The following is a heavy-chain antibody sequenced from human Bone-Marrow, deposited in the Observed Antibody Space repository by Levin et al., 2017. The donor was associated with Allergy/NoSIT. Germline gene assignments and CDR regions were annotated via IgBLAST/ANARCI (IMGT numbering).Heavy chain of an antibody. V-gene: IGHV3-48*01. D-gene: IGHD4-11*01. CDR2: ISSSSSSI. Sequence: AGGSLRLSCEASGFTFSSYSMNWVRQAPGKGLEWVAYISSSSSSIYYADSVKGRLTISRDNARNSLDLQMNGLRTEDTAVYYFAKGRSTGRGAFDMWGQGTMVTVSS. CDR3: AKGRSTGRGAFDM. J-gene: IGHJ3*02. CDR1: GFTFSSYS.